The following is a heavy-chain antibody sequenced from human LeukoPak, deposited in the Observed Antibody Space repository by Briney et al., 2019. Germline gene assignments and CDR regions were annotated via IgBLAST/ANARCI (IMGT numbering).Heavy chain of an antibody. CDR3: AKAGRGGAITLVRGVKEDYYYMDV. Sequence: GGSLRLSCAASGFTFSSYGMSWVRQAPGKGLEWVSGISGSGGRTYFADSVKGRFTISRDNSKNTLYLQMNSLRAEDTAVYYCAKAGRGGAITLVRGVKEDYYYMDVWGKGTTVIVSS. D-gene: IGHD3-10*01. J-gene: IGHJ6*03. CDR2: ISGSGGRT. CDR1: GFTFSSYG. V-gene: IGHV3-23*01.